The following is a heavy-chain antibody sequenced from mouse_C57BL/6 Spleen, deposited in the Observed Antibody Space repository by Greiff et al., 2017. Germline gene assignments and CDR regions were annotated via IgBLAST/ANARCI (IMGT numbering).Heavy chain of an antibody. J-gene: IGHJ4*01. CDR1: GYTFTDYN. CDR3: ARSGYYGSSPYYYAMDY. CDR2: INPNNGGT. Sequence: EVKLMESGPELVKPGASVKIPCKASGYTFTDYNMDWVKQSHGKSLEWIGDINPNNGGTIYNQKFKGKATLTVDKSSSTAYMELRSLTSEDTAVYYCARSGYYGSSPYYYAMDYWGQGTSVTVSS. V-gene: IGHV1-18*01. D-gene: IGHD1-1*01.